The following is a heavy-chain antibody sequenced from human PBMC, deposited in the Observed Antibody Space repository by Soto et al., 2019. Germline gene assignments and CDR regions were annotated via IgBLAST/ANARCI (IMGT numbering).Heavy chain of an antibody. CDR1: GFTFSSYA. V-gene: IGHV3-64*01. CDR3: AREAPSLFYDILTAPSAFDI. Sequence: EVQLVESGGGLVQPGGSLRLSCAASGFTFSSYAMHWVGQAPGKGLEYVSAISSNGGSTYYANSVKGRFTISRDNSKNTLYLQMGSLRAEDMAVYYCAREAPSLFYDILTAPSAFDIWGQGTMVTVSS. J-gene: IGHJ3*02. D-gene: IGHD3-9*01. CDR2: ISSNGGST.